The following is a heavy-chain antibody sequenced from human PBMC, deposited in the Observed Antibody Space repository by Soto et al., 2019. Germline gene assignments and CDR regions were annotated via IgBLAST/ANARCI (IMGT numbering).Heavy chain of an antibody. CDR1: GGTFSSYA. J-gene: IGHJ6*02. CDR3: ARDLKRYYDSSGSGYYYYGMDV. Sequence: QVQLVQSGAEVKKPGSSVKVSCKASGGTFSSYAISWVRQAPGQGLEWMGGIIPIFGSANYAQKFQGRVTITADESTSTAYMDLSSLRSEDTAVYYCARDLKRYYDSSGSGYYYYGMDVWGQGTTVTVSS. D-gene: IGHD3-22*01. CDR2: IIPIFGSA. V-gene: IGHV1-69*01.